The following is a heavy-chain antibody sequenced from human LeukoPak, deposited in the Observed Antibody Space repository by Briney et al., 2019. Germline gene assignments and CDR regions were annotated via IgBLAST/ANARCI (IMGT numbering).Heavy chain of an antibody. J-gene: IGHJ4*02. CDR1: GFTFSKYG. V-gene: IGHV3-48*01. D-gene: IGHD4-17*01. CDR3: ARAPSGLRTPLDY. CDR2: ISSSSSTI. Sequence: HPGGSLRLSCAASGFTFSKYGMNWVRQAPGKGLEWVSYISSSSSTIYYADSVKGRFTISRDNAKNSLYLQMNSLRAEDTAVYYCARAPSGLRTPLDYWGQGTLVTVSS.